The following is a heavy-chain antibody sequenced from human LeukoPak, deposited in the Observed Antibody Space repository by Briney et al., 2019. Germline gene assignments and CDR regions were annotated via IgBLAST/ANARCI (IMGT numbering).Heavy chain of an antibody. D-gene: IGHD5-24*01. J-gene: IGHJ4*02. Sequence: ASVKVSCKVSGYTLTELSMHWVRQAPGKGLEWMGGFDPEDGETIYAQKFQGRVTMTEDTSTDTAYMELRSLRSEDTAVYYCATPGEDGYNYDYWGQGTLVTVSS. V-gene: IGHV1-24*01. CDR1: GYTLTELS. CDR3: ATPGEDGYNYDY. CDR2: FDPEDGET.